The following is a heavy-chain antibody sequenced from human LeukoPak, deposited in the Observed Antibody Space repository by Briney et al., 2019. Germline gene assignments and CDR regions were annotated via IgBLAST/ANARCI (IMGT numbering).Heavy chain of an antibody. J-gene: IGHJ4*02. CDR1: GGTFSSYA. CDR3: ARDSSYYYDSSGYYTLDY. D-gene: IGHD3-22*01. Sequence: ASVKVSCKASGGTFSSYAISWVRQAPGQGLKWMGGIIPIFGTANYAQKFQGRVTITADESTSTAYMELSSLRSEDTAVYYCARDSSYYYDSSGYYTLDYWGQGTLVTVSS. CDR2: IIPIFGTA. V-gene: IGHV1-69*13.